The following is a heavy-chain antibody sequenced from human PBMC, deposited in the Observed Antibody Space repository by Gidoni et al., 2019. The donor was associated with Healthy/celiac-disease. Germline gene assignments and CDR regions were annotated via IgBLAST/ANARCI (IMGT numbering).Heavy chain of an antibody. D-gene: IGHD3-10*01. CDR3: ARPQGRGLPTGRFDY. CDR2: INHSGST. Sequence: QVQLQQWGAGLLKPSETLSLTCAVYGGSFSGYYWSWIRQPPGKGLEWIGEINHSGSTNSNPSLQGRVTISVDTSKHQFSLKLRSVTAADTAVYYCARPQGRGLPTGRFDYWGQGTLVTVSS. V-gene: IGHV4-34*01. CDR1: GGSFSGYY. J-gene: IGHJ4*02.